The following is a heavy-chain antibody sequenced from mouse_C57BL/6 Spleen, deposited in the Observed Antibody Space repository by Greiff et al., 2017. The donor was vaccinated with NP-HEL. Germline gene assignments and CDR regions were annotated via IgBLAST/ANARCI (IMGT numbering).Heavy chain of an antibody. V-gene: IGHV1-54*01. CDR1: GYAFTNYL. CDR3: ARGTTDFDY. CDR2: INPGSGGT. D-gene: IGHD1-1*01. Sequence: QVQLQQSGAELVRPGTSVKVSCKASGYAFTNYLIEWVKQRPGQGLEWIGVINPGSGGTNYNEKFKGKATLTADKSSSTAYMQLSSLTSEDSAVYFCARGTTDFDYWGQGTTLTVSS. J-gene: IGHJ2*01.